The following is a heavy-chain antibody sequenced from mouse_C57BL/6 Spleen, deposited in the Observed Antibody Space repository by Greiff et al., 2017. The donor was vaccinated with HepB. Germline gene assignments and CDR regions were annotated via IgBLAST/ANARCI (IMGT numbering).Heavy chain of an antibody. CDR3: AREDYGISWYFDV. J-gene: IGHJ1*03. V-gene: IGHV5-4*01. CDR1: GFTFSSYA. CDR2: ISDGGSYT. Sequence: EVKLVESGGGLVKPGGSLKLSCAASGFTFSSYAMSWVRQTPEKRLEWVATISDGGSYTYYPDNVKGRFTISRDNAKNNLYLQRSHLKSEDTAMYYCAREDYGISWYFDVWGTGTTVTVSA. D-gene: IGHD2-1*01.